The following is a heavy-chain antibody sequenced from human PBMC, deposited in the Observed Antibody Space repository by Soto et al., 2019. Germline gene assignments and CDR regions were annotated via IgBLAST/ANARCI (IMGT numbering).Heavy chain of an antibody. V-gene: IGHV3-23*01. CDR2: ISGSGGST. CDR1: GFPFTSYA. D-gene: IGHD5-12*01. Sequence: VGSLRLSCVVSGFPFTSYAMNWVRQAPGKGLDWVSAISGSGGSTYYADSVKGRFTISRDNSKNTLYLQMSSLRAEDTALYHSANGPFGGGYDLDYWGKGTLVT. CDR3: ANGPFGGGYDLDY. J-gene: IGHJ4*02.